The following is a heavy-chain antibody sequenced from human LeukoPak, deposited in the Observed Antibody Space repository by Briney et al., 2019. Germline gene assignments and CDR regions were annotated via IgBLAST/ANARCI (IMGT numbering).Heavy chain of an antibody. CDR3: ARAVGGDGSGSL. CDR2: IYYRVTS. V-gene: IGHV4-59*01. D-gene: IGHD3-10*01. CDR1: GDSISTYY. Sequence: SETLSLTCTVSGDSISTYYWSWIRQPPGKGLGWIGYIYYRVTSDYNPSLKSRVTMSVDMSTRQISLKLSSVTAADTAVYYCARAVGGDGSGSLWGPGTLVTVSS. J-gene: IGHJ4*02.